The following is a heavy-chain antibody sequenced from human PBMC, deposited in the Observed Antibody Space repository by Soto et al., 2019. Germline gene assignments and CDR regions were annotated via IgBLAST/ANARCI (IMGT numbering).Heavy chain of an antibody. CDR2: IYSSGST. CDR1: AGALCGSNYF. Sequence: SATRSLTCPVSAGALCGSNYFWGWIRPSPGTGLEWLGTIYSSGSTYYNPSLKSRITMSLDTSKNQFSLNLGSVTAEDTAVYYCARDGRSRREYEPYYSYGMEGWGHGPTVTVS. V-gene: IGHV4-39*07. CDR3: ARDGRSRREYEPYYSYGMEG. J-gene: IGHJ6*02. D-gene: IGHD3-16*01.